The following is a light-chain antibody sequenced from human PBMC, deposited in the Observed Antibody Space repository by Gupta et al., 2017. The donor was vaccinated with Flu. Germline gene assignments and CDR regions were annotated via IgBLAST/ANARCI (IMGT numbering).Light chain of an antibody. J-gene: IGKJ1*01. CDR3: MQAPQKHPSWT. CDR1: QSLLHSNGSTY. V-gene: IGKV2-28*01. Sequence: DIVMTQFPLSLPVTPGEPASTSCRSSQSLLHSNGSTYLDWHMKNPGQAPLLLIYLGSNRASGVNDRISGSGEGTPFPLKIIRGEAKDVGVHYCMQAPQKHPSWTFGEGTKVEIK. CDR2: LGS.